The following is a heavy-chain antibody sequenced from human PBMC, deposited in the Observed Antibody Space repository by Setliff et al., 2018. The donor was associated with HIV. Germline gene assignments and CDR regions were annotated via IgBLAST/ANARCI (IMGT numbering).Heavy chain of an antibody. V-gene: IGHV4-61*02. J-gene: IGHJ4*02. Sequence: KTSETLSLTCTVAGISVSSGSYFWTWIRQPAGKGLEWLGRIYTSGITNYNPSLKSRVTISVDTSKNQFSLKLNSVTAADTAVYYCALKGAYDILTGFPNWGQGTLVTVSS. D-gene: IGHD3-9*01. CDR2: IYTSGIT. CDR1: GISVSSGSYF. CDR3: ALKGAYDILTGFPN.